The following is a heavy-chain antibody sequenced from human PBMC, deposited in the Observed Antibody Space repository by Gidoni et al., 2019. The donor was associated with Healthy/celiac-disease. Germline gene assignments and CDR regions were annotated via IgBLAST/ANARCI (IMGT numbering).Heavy chain of an antibody. Sequence: EVQLLESGGGLVQPGGSLRLSCAASGFTFSSYAMSWVRQAPGKGREWVSAISGRGGSTYYADSVKGRFTIARDNSKNTLYLQMNSLRAEDTAVYYCAKDPRFVVVVAATGVRDYWGQGTLVTVSS. CDR2: ISGRGGST. D-gene: IGHD2-15*01. J-gene: IGHJ4*02. V-gene: IGHV3-23*01. CDR1: GFTFSSYA. CDR3: AKDPRFVVVVAATGVRDY.